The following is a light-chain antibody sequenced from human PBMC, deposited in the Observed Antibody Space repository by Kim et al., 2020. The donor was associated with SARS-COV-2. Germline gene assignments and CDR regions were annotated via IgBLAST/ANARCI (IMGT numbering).Light chain of an antibody. CDR1: QSNSSSY. Sequence: SPKERATHSGRASQSNSSSYFACDQQKPGHAPRLLIYGASRRATGIPDRFSGSGSGTDFTLTISSLEPEDFAVYYCQQYGSSPLTFGGGTKVDIK. V-gene: IGKV3-20*01. J-gene: IGKJ4*01. CDR3: QQYGSSPLT. CDR2: GAS.